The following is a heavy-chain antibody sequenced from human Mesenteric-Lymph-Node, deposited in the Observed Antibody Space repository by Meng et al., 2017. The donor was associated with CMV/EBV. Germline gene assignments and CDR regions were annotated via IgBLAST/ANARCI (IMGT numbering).Heavy chain of an antibody. Sequence: SGGTFSSNVFTWVRQVPGQGLEWMGGIIPILGTSNSAQMFQGRVTITADKSTSTAYMELSSLRSEDTAVYYCARGYHDILTGYYMFDYWGQGTLVTVSS. CDR2: IIPILGTS. J-gene: IGHJ4*02. CDR1: GGTFSSNV. D-gene: IGHD3-9*01. V-gene: IGHV1-69*06. CDR3: ARGYHDILTGYYMFDY.